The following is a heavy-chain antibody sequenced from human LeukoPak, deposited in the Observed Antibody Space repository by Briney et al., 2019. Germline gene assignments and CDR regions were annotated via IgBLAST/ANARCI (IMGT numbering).Heavy chain of an antibody. Sequence: SETLSLTCTVSGGSISSYYWSWIRQPPGKGLEWIGYIYYSGSTNYNPSLKSRVTISVDTSKNQFSLKLNSVTAADTAVYYCARDRCSSTSCSGAFDIWGQGTMVTVSS. CDR2: IYYSGST. CDR1: GGSISSYY. CDR3: ARDRCSSTSCSGAFDI. J-gene: IGHJ3*02. V-gene: IGHV4-59*12. D-gene: IGHD2-2*01.